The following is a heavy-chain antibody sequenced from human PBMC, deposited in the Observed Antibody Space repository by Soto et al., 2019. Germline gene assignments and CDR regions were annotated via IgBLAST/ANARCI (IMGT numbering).Heavy chain of an antibody. CDR3: ARRDNWYFDL. Sequence: QLQLQESGSGLVKPSQTLSLTCAVSGGSISSGGYSWSWIRQPPGKGLEWIGYIYHSGSTYYNPSLKSRVTTAVDRSKNQFALKLSSVTAADTAVYYCARRDNWYFDLWGRGTLVTVSS. J-gene: IGHJ2*01. V-gene: IGHV4-30-2*01. CDR1: GGSISSGGYS. D-gene: IGHD2-15*01. CDR2: IYHSGST.